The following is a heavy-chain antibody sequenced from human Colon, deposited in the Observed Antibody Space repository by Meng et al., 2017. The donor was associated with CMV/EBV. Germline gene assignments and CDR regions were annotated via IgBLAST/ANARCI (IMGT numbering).Heavy chain of an antibody. Sequence: GGSLRLSCVVSSMTLSSYWMTWVRQAPGKGLEWVANIKQDGREISYVASVTGRFTISRDNAKNSLYLEMNNLRAEDTAVYYGARGQLWLDSWGQGTLVTVSS. CDR2: IKQDGREI. CDR1: SMTLSSYW. D-gene: IGHD4-11*01. J-gene: IGHJ5*01. CDR3: ARGQLWLDS. V-gene: IGHV3-7*04.